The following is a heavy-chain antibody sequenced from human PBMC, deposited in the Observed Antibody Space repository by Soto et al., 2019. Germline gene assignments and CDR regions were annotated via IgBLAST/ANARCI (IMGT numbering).Heavy chain of an antibody. CDR1: GVSFSGYY. J-gene: IGHJ5*02. D-gene: IGHD3-10*01. CDR2: INHSGSS. V-gene: IGHV4-34*01. CDR3: ARARWDVSDPLWFGELSPGWFDP. Sequence: QVQLQQWGAGLLNPSETLSLTCAVAGVSFSGYYWSWIRHPPGQGLEWIGEINHSGSSNYNPSLKDRVTISVDTSKNQFFLKLSSVTDADTAVYYCARARWDVSDPLWFGELSPGWFDPWGQGTLVTVSS.